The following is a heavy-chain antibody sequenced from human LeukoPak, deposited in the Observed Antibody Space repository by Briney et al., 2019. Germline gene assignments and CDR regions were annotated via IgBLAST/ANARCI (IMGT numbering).Heavy chain of an antibody. V-gene: IGHV3-23*01. CDR3: AKPPLIVVLSAPDY. Sequence: PGGSLRLSCAASGFTFSSCAMSWVRQAPGRGREGVSAISGSGGSTYYADSVKGRFTISRDNSKSTLYLQMNSLRAEDTAVYYCAKPPLIVVLSAPDYGGQGTLVTVPS. CDR2: ISGSGGST. J-gene: IGHJ4*02. CDR1: GFTFSSCA. D-gene: IGHD2-21*02.